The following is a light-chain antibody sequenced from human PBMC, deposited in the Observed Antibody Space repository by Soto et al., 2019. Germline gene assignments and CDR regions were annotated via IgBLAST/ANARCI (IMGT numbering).Light chain of an antibody. CDR2: TAS. Sequence: DIQMTQSPSTLSASVGDRVTITCRASQSISSWLAWYQQKPGKAPKFLIYTASSLESGVPSRFSGSGSGTEFTLTISSLQPDDFATYYCQQYKSYPLSFGGGTKVEIK. V-gene: IGKV1-5*03. CDR3: QQYKSYPLS. CDR1: QSISSW. J-gene: IGKJ4*01.